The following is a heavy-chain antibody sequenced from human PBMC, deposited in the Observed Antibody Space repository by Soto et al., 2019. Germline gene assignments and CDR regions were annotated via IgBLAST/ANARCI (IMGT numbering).Heavy chain of an antibody. D-gene: IGHD3-10*01. CDR1: GFTFSSYA. J-gene: IGHJ6*02. CDR2: ISGSGGST. V-gene: IGHV3-23*01. Sequence: EVQLLESGGGLVQPGGSLRLSCAASGFTFSSYAMSWVRQAPGKGLEWVSGISGSGGSTYYADSVKGRFTISRDNSKNTLYLQMNSLRAEDTAVYYCATGRGVNFYYGMDVWGQGTTVTVSS. CDR3: ATGRGVNFYYGMDV.